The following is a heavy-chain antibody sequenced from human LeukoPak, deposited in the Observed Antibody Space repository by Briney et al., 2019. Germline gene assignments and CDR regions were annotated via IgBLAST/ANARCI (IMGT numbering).Heavy chain of an antibody. CDR3: ARSITMIVVVPFDY. J-gene: IGHJ4*02. Sequence: GGSLRLSCAASGFTFSSYSMNWVRQAPGKGLEWVSYISSSSSTIYYADSVKGRFTIFRDNAKNSLYLQMNSLRAGDTAVYCSARSITMIVVVPFDYRRQGTLVTVSS. CDR1: GFTFSSYS. CDR2: ISSSSSTI. D-gene: IGHD3-22*01. V-gene: IGHV3-48*01.